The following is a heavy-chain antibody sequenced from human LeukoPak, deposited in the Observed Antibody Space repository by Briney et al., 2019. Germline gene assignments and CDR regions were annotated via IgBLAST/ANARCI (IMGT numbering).Heavy chain of an antibody. CDR1: GYSFTNYW. Sequence: GESLKISCKGSGYSFTNYWIGWVRQMPGKGLEWMGIIYPGDSDTRYSPSFQGQVTVPADKSISTAYLQWSSLRASDTAMYYCARPYGSGSSYPYYFDYWGQGTLVTVSS. CDR2: IYPGDSDT. CDR3: ARPYGSGSSYPYYFDY. D-gene: IGHD3-10*01. J-gene: IGHJ4*02. V-gene: IGHV5-51*01.